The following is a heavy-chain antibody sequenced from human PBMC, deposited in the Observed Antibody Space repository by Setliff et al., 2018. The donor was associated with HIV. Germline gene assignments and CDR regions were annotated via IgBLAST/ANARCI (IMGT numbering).Heavy chain of an antibody. Sequence: PGGSLRLSCAASGFIVSSNYMTWVRQAPGKGLEWVSVIYSGGGTNYADSVKGRFIISRDNSKNTLYLQMNTLRAEDTAVYYCARGRYDYVWGSHSDYYYYYMDVWGKGTTVTVSS. D-gene: IGHD3-16*01. CDR3: ARGRYDYVWGSHSDYYYYYMDV. CDR1: GFIVSSNY. CDR2: IYSGGGT. V-gene: IGHV3-53*01. J-gene: IGHJ6*03.